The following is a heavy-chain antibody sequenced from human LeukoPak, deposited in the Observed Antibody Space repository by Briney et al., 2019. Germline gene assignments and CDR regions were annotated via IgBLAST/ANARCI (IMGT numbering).Heavy chain of an antibody. J-gene: IGHJ4*02. CDR3: ARVFYDSSGIDY. V-gene: IGHV4-59*01. Sequence: SETLSLTCTVSGGSIRSYYWSWIRQPPGKGLEWIAYIYYSGSTNYNPSLKSRVTISVDTSKNQFSLKLSSVTAADTAVYYCARVFYDSSGIDYWGQGTLVTVSS. D-gene: IGHD3-22*01. CDR2: IYYSGST. CDR1: GGSIRSYY.